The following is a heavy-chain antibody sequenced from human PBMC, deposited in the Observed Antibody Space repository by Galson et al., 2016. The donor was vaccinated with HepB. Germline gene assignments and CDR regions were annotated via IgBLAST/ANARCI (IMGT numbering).Heavy chain of an antibody. CDR1: GYTFTSYY. D-gene: IGHD7-27*01. J-gene: IGHJ6*02. CDR3: TGVSTHQWDV. Sequence: SVKVSCKASGYTFTSYYMHWVRQAPGQELEWMGVIYPGESSTRYAQKLRAIFKPGDSSTTYAQKFLGRVTVTRDTSSRTVYMELSSLRSEDTAVCYYTGVSTHQWDVWGQGTTVTVSS. CDR2: IYPGESST. V-gene: IGHV1-46*04.